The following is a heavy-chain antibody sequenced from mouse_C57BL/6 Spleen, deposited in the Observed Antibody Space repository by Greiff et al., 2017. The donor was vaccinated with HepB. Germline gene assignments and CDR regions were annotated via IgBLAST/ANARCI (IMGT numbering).Heavy chain of an antibody. CDR3: ASPDYYGSSSGYFDV. CDR1: GFSLTSYG. D-gene: IGHD1-1*01. V-gene: IGHV2-2*01. J-gene: IGHJ1*03. CDR2: IWSGGST. Sequence: QVQLQQSGPGLVQPSQSLSITCTVSGFSLTSYGVHWVRQSPGKGLEWLGVIWSGGSTDYNAAFISRLSISKDNSKSQVFFKMNSLQADDTAIYYCASPDYYGSSSGYFDVWGTGTTVTVSS.